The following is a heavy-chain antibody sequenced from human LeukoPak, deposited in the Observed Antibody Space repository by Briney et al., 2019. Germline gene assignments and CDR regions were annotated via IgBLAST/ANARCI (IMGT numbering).Heavy chain of an antibody. Sequence: GGSLRLSCPASGFTFSSYSMNWVRQAPGGGREWVSYIGSISNAIYYADSVKGRFTISRDNAKNSLYLQMNSLRAEDTAVYYCARDTAMGYGMDVWGQGTTVTVSS. V-gene: IGHV3-48*04. CDR3: ARDTAMGYGMDV. CDR1: GFTFSSYS. CDR2: IGSISNAI. D-gene: IGHD5-18*01. J-gene: IGHJ6*02.